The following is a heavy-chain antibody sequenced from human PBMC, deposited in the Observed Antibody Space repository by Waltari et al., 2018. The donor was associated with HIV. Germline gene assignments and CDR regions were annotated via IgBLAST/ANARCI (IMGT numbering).Heavy chain of an antibody. V-gene: IGHV1-3*01. CDR1: GYTFSSYP. Sequence: QVQLLQSGAEVKKPGASVKVSCRASGYTFSSYPIHWLRQAPGQSLEWMGWINVGDGNTKYSHKLQGRVTSTSDTSASTVYMELRSLTSEDTAVYYCARDRAAQLWFDYWGQGTMVTVSS. J-gene: IGHJ4*02. CDR2: INVGDGNT. D-gene: IGHD6-13*01. CDR3: ARDRAAQLWFDY.